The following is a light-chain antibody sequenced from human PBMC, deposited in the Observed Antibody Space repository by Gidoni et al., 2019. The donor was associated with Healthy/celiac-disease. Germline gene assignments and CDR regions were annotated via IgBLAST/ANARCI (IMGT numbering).Light chain of an antibody. V-gene: IGKV3-15*01. CDR3: QQYNNWPT. Sequence: EIVMTQSPATLSVSPGERATLSGRASQSVSSNLAWYQQKPGQAPRLLIYGASTRATGIPARFSGSGSGTEFTLTISSLQSEDFAVYYGQQYNNWPTFGQGTRLEIK. CDR1: QSVSSN. CDR2: GAS. J-gene: IGKJ5*01.